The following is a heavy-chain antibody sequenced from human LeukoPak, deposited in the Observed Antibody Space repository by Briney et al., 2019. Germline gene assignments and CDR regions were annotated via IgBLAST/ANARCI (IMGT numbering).Heavy chain of an antibody. CDR1: GYTFTTYG. CDR3: ARTTVTTYYFDY. Sequence: ASVKVSCKASGYTFTTYGISWVRQAPGQGLEWIGWISTYNTNSNYAQKLQGRVTMTTDTSASTAYMELRSLRSDDTAVYYCARTTVTTYYFDYWGQGTQVTVSS. V-gene: IGHV1-18*01. D-gene: IGHD4-17*01. J-gene: IGHJ4*02. CDR2: ISTYNTNS.